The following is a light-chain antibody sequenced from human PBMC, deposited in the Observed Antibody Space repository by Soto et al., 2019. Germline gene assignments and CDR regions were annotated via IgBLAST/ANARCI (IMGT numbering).Light chain of an antibody. V-gene: IGKV3-11*02. CDR2: DAS. J-gene: IGKJ1*01. CDR1: QSVGIY. CDR3: QQRSKWPPS. Sequence: EILLTQSPATLSLSPGEGATLSCRASQSVGIYLAWYQQKPGQAPSLLIYDASKRATGIPARFSGSGSGRDFTLTISGLEPEDFAIYYCQQRSKWPPSFGQGTKVEIK.